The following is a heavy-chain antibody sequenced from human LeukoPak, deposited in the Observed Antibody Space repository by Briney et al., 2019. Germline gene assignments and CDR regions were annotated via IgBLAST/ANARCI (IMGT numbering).Heavy chain of an antibody. J-gene: IGHJ6*02. D-gene: IGHD3-22*01. CDR3: ARSHYYDSSGYFSYYYGLDV. V-gene: IGHV3-74*01. CDR2: INSDGSSI. Sequence: GGSLRLSCAASGFTFSNFWMHWVRQAPGKGLVWVSRINSDGSSIRYADSVKGRFTISRGNAKNTLYLQMNSLRVEDTAVYYCARSHYYDSSGYFSYYYGLDVWGQGTTVTVSS. CDR1: GFTFSNFW.